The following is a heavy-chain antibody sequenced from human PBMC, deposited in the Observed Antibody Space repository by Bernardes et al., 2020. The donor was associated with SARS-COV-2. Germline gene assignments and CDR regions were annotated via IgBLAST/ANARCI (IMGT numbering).Heavy chain of an antibody. D-gene: IGHD2-2*01. V-gene: IGHV3-21*01. CDR3: ARDTCSSTSCYLYYYYYYMDV. CDR1: GFTFSSYI. Sequence: GVSLRLSCAASGFTFSSYIMNWVRQAPGKGLEWVSSISSSSSYIYYADSVKGRFTISRDNAKNSLYLQMNSLRAEDTAVYYCARDTCSSTSCYLYYYYYYMDVWGKGTTVTVSS. J-gene: IGHJ6*03. CDR2: ISSSSSYI.